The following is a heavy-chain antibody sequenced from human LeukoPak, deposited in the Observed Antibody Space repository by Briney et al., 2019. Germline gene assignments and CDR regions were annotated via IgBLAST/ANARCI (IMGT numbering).Heavy chain of an antibody. D-gene: IGHD3-16*02. CDR2: ISYDGSNK. CDR3: ARSVYCGYVWGSYRYWDYFDY. J-gene: IGHJ4*02. V-gene: IGHV3-30*03. Sequence: GGSLRLSCAASGFTFSSYGMHWVRQAPGKGLEWVAVISYDGSNKYYADSVKGRFTISRDNSKNTLYLQMNSLRAEDTAVYYCARSVYCGYVWGSYRYWDYFDYWGQGTLVTVSS. CDR1: GFTFSSYG.